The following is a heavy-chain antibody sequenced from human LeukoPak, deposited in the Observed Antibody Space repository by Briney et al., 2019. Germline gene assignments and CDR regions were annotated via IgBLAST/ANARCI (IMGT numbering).Heavy chain of an antibody. CDR2: ISAYNGNT. V-gene: IGHV1-18*01. D-gene: IGHD3-22*01. CDR3: ARGSPTYYYDSSGYSP. Sequence: ASVKVSCKASGYTFTSYGISWVRQAPGQGLEWMGWISAYNGNTNYAQKLQGRVTMTTDTSTSTAYMELRSLRSDDTAVYYCARGSPTYYYDSSGYSPWGQGTLATVSS. CDR1: GYTFTSYG. J-gene: IGHJ5*02.